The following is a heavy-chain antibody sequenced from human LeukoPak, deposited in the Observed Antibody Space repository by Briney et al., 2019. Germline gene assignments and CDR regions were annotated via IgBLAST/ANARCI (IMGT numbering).Heavy chain of an antibody. CDR1: GGSFSGYY. CDR3: AREKYSSSSAFDY. Sequence: SGTLSLTCAVYGGSFSGYYWSWIRQPPGKGLEWIGSIYYSGSTYYNPSLKSRVTISVDTSKNQFSLKLSSVTAADTAVYYCAREKYSSSSAFDYWGQGTLVTVSS. D-gene: IGHD6-6*01. J-gene: IGHJ4*02. CDR2: IYYSGST. V-gene: IGHV4-34*01.